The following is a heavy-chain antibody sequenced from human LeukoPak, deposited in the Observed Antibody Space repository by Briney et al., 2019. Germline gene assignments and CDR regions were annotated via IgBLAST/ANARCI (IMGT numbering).Heavy chain of an antibody. CDR2: IYYSGST. V-gene: IGHV4-59*01. J-gene: IGHJ4*02. CDR1: GGSISSYY. Sequence: PSETLSLTCTVSGGSISSYYWSWIRQPPGKGLEWIGYIYYSGSTNYNPSLKSRVTISVDTSKNQFSLKLSPVAAADTAVYYCARVRGAGGDYFFDYWGQGTLVTVSS. CDR3: ARVRGAGGDYFFDY. D-gene: IGHD4-17*01.